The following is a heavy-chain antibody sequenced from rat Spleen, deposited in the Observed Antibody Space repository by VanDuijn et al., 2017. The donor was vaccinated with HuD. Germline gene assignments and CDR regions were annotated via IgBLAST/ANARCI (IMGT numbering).Heavy chain of an antibody. CDR1: GFTFSDYN. Sequence: EVQLVESGGGLVQPGGSLRLSCAASGFTFSDYNMAWVRQAPKKGLEWVATIIYDGTRTHYRDSVKGRFTISRDDAKSTLYLQMDSLRSEDTVTDYCARSGLPGYNYGYVMDAWGQGASVTVSS. CDR3: ARSGLPGYNYGYVMDA. V-gene: IGHV5-7*01. J-gene: IGHJ4*01. D-gene: IGHD1-4*01. CDR2: IIYDGTRT.